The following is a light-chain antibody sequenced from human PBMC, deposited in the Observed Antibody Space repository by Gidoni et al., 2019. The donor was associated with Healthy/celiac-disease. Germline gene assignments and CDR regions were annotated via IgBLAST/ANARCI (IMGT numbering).Light chain of an antibody. V-gene: IGKV1D-12*01. CDR2: AAS. Sequence: DIQMTQSPSSVSASVGDRVTITCRASQGVSNWLAWYQQRPGKAPNLLIYAASSVQSGVPSRFSGSGSGTDFTLTISSLQPEDFATYYCQQANSFPITFGPGTRLEIK. CDR1: QGVSNW. J-gene: IGKJ5*01. CDR3: QQANSFPIT.